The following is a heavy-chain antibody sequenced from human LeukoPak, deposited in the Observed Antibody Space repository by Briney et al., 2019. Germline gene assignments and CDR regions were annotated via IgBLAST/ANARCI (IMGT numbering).Heavy chain of an antibody. CDR2: TIPILGIA. V-gene: IGHV1-69*04. Sequence: SVKVSCKASGGTFSSYAISWVRQAPGQGLEWMGRTIPILGIANYAQKFQGRVTITADKSTSTAYMELSSLRSEDTAVYYCATLREHIDYWGQGTLVTVSS. CDR3: ATLREHIDY. CDR1: GGTFSSYA. J-gene: IGHJ4*02. D-gene: IGHD5-12*01.